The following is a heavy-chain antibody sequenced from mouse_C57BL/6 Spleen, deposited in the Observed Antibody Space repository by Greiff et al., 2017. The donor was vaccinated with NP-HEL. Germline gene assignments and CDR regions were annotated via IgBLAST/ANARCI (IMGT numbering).Heavy chain of an antibody. CDR2: IDPEDGET. Sequence: EVQLQQSGAELVKPGASVKLSCTASGFNIKDYYMHWVKQRTEQGLEWIGRIDPEDGETKYAPQFQGKATITADTSSNTAYLQLSSLTSEDTAVYYCARAPNWSGEDYWGQGTTLTVSS. CDR1: GFNIKDYY. D-gene: IGHD4-1*01. J-gene: IGHJ2*01. CDR3: ARAPNWSGEDY. V-gene: IGHV14-2*01.